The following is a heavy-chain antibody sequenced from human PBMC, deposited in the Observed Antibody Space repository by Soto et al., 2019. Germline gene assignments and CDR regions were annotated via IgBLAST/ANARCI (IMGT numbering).Heavy chain of an antibody. V-gene: IGHV4-59*01. D-gene: IGHD2-2*02. J-gene: IGHJ5*02. CDR2: IYYSGST. CDR3: ARVHVGYCSSTSCYMGWFDP. Sequence: SETLSLTCTVSGGSISSYYWSWIRQPPGKGLEWIGYIYYSGSTNYNPSLKSRVTISVDTSKNQFSLKLSSVTAADTAVYYCARVHVGYCSSTSCYMGWFDPWGQGTLVTVSS. CDR1: GGSISSYY.